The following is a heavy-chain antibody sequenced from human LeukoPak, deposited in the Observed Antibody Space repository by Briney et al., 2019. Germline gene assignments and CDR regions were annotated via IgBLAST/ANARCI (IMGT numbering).Heavy chain of an antibody. D-gene: IGHD3-10*01. CDR1: GGSISSSSYY. V-gene: IGHV4-39*07. CDR2: IYYSGST. J-gene: IGHJ5*02. CDR3: ARVATGYYGSGSYKYNWFDP. Sequence: SETLSLTCTVSGGSISSSSYYWGWIRQPPGKGLEWIGSIYYSGSTYYNPSLKSRVTISVDTSKNQFSLKLSSVTAADTAVYYCARVATGYYGSGSYKYNWFDPWGQGTLVTVSS.